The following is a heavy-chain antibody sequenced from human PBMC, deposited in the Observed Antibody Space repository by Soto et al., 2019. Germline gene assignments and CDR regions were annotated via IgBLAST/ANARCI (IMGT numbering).Heavy chain of an antibody. V-gene: IGHV1-46*03. CDR3: ASGKYSSGWSVWYFDL. CDR1: GYTFTSYY. D-gene: IGHD6-19*01. CDR2: INTSGGST. Sequence: QVQLVQSGAEVKKPGASMKVSCKASGYTFTSYYMHWVRQAPGQGLERMGIINTSGGSTSYAEKFQGRVTMTRDTSTRTVYMELSSLRSEDTAVYSCASGKYSSGWSVWYFDLWGRGTLVTVSS. J-gene: IGHJ2*01.